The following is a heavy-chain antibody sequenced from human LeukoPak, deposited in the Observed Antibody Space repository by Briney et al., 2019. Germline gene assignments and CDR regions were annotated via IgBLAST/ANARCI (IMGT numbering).Heavy chain of an antibody. J-gene: IGHJ4*02. Sequence: PSETLSLTCTVSGGSISSYYWSWIRQPAGKGLEWIGRIHTSGSTNYSPSLKSRVTMSVDTSKNQFSLKLSSVTAADTAVYYCARDRYYYDGSARYFDYWGQGTLVTVSS. CDR2: IHTSGST. D-gene: IGHD3-22*01. CDR1: GGSISSYY. V-gene: IGHV4-4*07. CDR3: ARDRYYYDGSARYFDY.